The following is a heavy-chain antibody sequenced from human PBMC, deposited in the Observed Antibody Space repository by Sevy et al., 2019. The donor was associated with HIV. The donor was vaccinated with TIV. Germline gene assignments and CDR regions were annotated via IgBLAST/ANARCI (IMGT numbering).Heavy chain of an antibody. D-gene: IGHD2-15*01. CDR1: GFTFSDYY. J-gene: IGHJ5*02. V-gene: IGHV3-11*01. CDR2: ISSSGSTI. CDR3: ARDTSHQVVAASPDWFDP. Sequence: GGSLRLSCAASGFTFSDYYMSWIRQAPGKGLEWVSYISSSGSTIYYADSVKGRFTISRDNAKNSLYLQMNSLRAEDTAVYYCARDTSHQVVAASPDWFDPWGQGTLVTVSS.